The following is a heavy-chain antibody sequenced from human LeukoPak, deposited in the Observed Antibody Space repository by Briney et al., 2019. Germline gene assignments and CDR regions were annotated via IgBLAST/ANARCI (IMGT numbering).Heavy chain of an antibody. V-gene: IGHV1-2*06. CDR3: ARDFYDSSGYYPYYFDY. CDR1: GYTFTGYY. CDR2: INPNSGGT. J-gene: IGHJ4*02. D-gene: IGHD3-22*01. Sequence: ASVKVSCKASGYTFTGYYMHWVRQAPGQGLEWMGRINPNSGGTNYAQKFQGRVTMTRDTSISTAYMELSRLRSEDTAVYYCARDFYDSSGYYPYYFDYWGQGTLVTVSS.